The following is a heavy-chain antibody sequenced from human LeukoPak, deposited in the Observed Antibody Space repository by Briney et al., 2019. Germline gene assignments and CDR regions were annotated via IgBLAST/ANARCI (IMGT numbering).Heavy chain of an antibody. CDR1: GGSISSYY. Sequence: PSETLSLTCTVSGGSISSYYWSWIRQPPGKGLEWIGYIYYSGSTNYNPSLKGRVTISVDTSKNQFSLKLSSVTAADTAVYYCARDRGPNLVGYYYYGMDVWGKGTTVTVSS. V-gene: IGHV4-59*01. CDR3: ARDRGPNLVGYYYYGMDV. J-gene: IGHJ6*04. CDR2: IYYSGST. D-gene: IGHD2-8*02.